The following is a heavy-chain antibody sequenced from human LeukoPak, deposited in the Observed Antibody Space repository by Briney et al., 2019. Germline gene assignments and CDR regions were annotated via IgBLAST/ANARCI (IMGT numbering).Heavy chain of an antibody. CDR3: ARDEYSSSSGTFDY. J-gene: IGHJ4*02. CDR1: GFTFSSYS. CDR2: ISSSSSTI. D-gene: IGHD6-6*01. V-gene: IGHV3-48*02. Sequence: GGSLRLSCAASGFTFSSYSMNWVRQAPGKGLEWVSYISSSSSTIYYADSVKGRFTISRDNAKNSLYLQMNSLRDEDTAVYYCARDEYSSSSGTFDYWGQGTLVTVSS.